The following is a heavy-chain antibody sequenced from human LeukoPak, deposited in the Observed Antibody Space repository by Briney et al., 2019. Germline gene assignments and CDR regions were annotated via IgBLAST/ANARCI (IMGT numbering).Heavy chain of an antibody. D-gene: IGHD5-12*01. J-gene: IGHJ4*02. V-gene: IGHV3-30*03. CDR3: ARDTESGYDYFDY. CDR1: GFTFGSYG. Sequence: GRSLRLSCAASGFTFGSYGMHWVRQAPGKGLEWVAVISYDGSNKYYADSVKGRFTISRDNSKNTLYLQMNSLRAEDTAVYYCARDTESGYDYFDYWGQGTLVTVSS. CDR2: ISYDGSNK.